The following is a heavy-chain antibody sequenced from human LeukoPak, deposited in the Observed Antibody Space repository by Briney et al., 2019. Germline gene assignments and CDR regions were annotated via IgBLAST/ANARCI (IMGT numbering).Heavy chain of an antibody. Sequence: PGGSLRLSCAASGFTFSSYSMNWVRQAPGKGLEWVSSISSSSSYIYYADSVKGRFTISRDNAKNSLYLHINSLRAEDTAVYYCARDSFETDIDYWGQGTLVTVSS. J-gene: IGHJ4*02. V-gene: IGHV3-21*01. CDR3: ARDSFETDIDY. D-gene: IGHD1-14*01. CDR2: ISSSSSYI. CDR1: GFTFSSYS.